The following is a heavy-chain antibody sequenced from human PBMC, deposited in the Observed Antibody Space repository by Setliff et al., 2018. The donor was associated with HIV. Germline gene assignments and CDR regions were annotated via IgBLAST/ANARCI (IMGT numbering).Heavy chain of an antibody. V-gene: IGHV4-39*01. D-gene: IGHD3-16*01. CDR1: GGSISSSSYY. Sequence: SETLSLTCTVSGGSISSSSYYWGWLRQPPGKGLEWIGYIYYLGSTYYNPSLKSRVTISVDTSKNQFSLKLSSVTAADTAVYYCARRWGNSWFDPWGQGTLVTVS. CDR2: IYYLGST. CDR3: ARRWGNSWFDP. J-gene: IGHJ5*02.